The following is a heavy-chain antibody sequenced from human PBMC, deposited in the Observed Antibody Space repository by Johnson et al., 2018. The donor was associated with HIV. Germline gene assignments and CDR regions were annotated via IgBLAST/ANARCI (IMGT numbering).Heavy chain of an antibody. Sequence: QVQLVESGGRVVQPGRSLRLSCAASGFNFSKFGMHWVRQAPGKGLQWVAVIWYDGRDVYYADSVKGRFTVSRDNAKRSLYLEMNSLRAEDTALYYCARGGAYCGGDCYHAFDIWGQGTMDTVSS. D-gene: IGHD2-21*02. J-gene: IGHJ3*02. CDR2: IWYDGRDV. V-gene: IGHV3-33*01. CDR1: GFNFSKFG. CDR3: ARGGAYCGGDCYHAFDI.